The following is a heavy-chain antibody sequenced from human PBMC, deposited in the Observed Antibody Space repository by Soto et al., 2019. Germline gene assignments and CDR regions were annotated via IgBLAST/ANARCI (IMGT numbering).Heavy chain of an antibody. CDR3: ASKGYRI. Sequence: QLQVQESGPGLVKPSETLSLTCTVSGGSISGSDYYWGWIRQPPGKGLEWIGSIYYTGNTYYKSSLMIRVTISVDTSKNQFSLQLRSVTAADTAVYYCASKGYRIWGQGTQVAVSS. J-gene: IGHJ1*01. D-gene: IGHD2-2*01. V-gene: IGHV4-39*01. CDR2: IYYTGNT. CDR1: GGSISGSDYY.